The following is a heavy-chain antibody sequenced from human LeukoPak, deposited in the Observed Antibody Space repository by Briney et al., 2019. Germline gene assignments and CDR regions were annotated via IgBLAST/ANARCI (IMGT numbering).Heavy chain of an antibody. CDR3: TRFYDTAIDY. V-gene: IGHV3-73*01. CDR2: IRSRGNNYAT. Sequence: GGSLRLSCGASGFTFSDSAIHWVRQASGKGLEWVSRIRSRGNNYATAYAASVKGRFTISRDDSKNSAFLKMNSLKTEDTAVYYCTRFYDTAIDYWGQGTLVTVSS. D-gene: IGHD3-16*01. CDR1: GFTFSDSA. J-gene: IGHJ4*02.